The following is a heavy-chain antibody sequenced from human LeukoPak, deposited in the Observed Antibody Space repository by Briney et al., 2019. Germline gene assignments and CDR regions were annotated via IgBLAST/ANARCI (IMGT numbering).Heavy chain of an antibody. CDR3: ARAHYDILTGPYGMDV. CDR2: IYYSGNT. J-gene: IGHJ6*02. D-gene: IGHD3-9*01. Sequence: SETLSLTCTVSGGSISTNIYYWGWIRQPPGKGLEWIGSIYYSGNTYYNPSLKSRVTISVDTSKNQFSLKVSSVTAADTAVYYCARAHYDILTGPYGMDVWGQGTTVTVSS. V-gene: IGHV4-39*07. CDR1: GGSISTNIYY.